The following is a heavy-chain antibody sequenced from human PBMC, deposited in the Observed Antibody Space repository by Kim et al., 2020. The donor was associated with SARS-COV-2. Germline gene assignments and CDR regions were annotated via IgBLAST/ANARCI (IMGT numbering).Heavy chain of an antibody. CDR3: ASGSSGYDWFLGY. V-gene: IGHV3-9*01. Sequence: GGSLRLSCAASGFTFDDYAMHWVRQAPGKGLEWVSGISWNSGSIGYADSVKGRFTISRDNAKNSLYLQMNSLRAEDTALYYCASGSSGYDWFLGYWGQGT. CDR1: GFTFDDYA. J-gene: IGHJ4*02. D-gene: IGHD5-12*01. CDR2: ISWNSGSI.